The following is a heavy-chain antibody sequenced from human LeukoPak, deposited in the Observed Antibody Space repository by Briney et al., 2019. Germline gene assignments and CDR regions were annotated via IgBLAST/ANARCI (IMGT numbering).Heavy chain of an antibody. V-gene: IGHV4-59*08. J-gene: IGHJ3*02. D-gene: IGHD5-18*01. CDR2: VLDNGEN. CDR3: ARQPANTAAFDI. CDR1: GGSINAYY. Sequence: SQTLSLTCTLSGGSINAYYWSWIRQPPGKGLDWIAYVLDNGENNYNPSLTSRVAISVATANNQISLRLNFVTAADTALYYCARQPANTAAFDIWGLGTMVTVSS.